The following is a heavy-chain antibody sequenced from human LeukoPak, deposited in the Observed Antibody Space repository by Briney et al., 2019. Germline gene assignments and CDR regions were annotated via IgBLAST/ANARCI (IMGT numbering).Heavy chain of an antibody. CDR1: GGSISSGGYY. CDR2: IYYRGST. V-gene: IGHV4-31*11. D-gene: IGHD3-10*01. J-gene: IGHJ4*02. CDR3: ARGRYYDGSVTYYID. Sequence: SQTLSLTCAVSGGSISSGGYYWSWIRQPPGKGLEWLGYIYYRGSTYYNPSVKSRVPMSTDTSKNQFSLKLSSVTAADTAVYFCARGRYYDGSVTYYIDWGQGTVVTVSS.